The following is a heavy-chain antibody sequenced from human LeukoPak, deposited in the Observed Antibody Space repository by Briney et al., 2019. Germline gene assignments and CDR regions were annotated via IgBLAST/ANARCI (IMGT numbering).Heavy chain of an antibody. CDR2: IRQDGGDK. CDR1: GFTFSSYS. J-gene: IGHJ4*02. V-gene: IGHV3-7*03. Sequence: GGSLRLSCAASGFTFSSYSMNWVRQAPGKGLEWVANIRQDGGDKYYADSVKGRFTISRDNAKNSLYLQMNSLRAEDTAVYSCARVIVTVPGQSDYFDYWGQGTLVTFSS. D-gene: IGHD2/OR15-2a*01. CDR3: ARVIVTVPGQSDYFDY.